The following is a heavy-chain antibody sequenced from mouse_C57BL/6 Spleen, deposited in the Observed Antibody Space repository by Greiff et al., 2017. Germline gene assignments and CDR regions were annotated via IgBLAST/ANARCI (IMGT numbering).Heavy chain of an antibody. V-gene: IGHV5-16*01. Sequence: VQLKESEGGLVQPGSSMKLSCTASGFTFSDYYMAWVRQVPEKGLEWVANINYDGSSTYYLDSLKSRFIISRDNAKNILYLQMSSLKSEDTATYYCARGGLPYFDYWGQGTTLTVSS. CDR3: ARGGLPYFDY. CDR2: INYDGSST. CDR1: GFTFSDYY. J-gene: IGHJ2*01. D-gene: IGHD2-4*01.